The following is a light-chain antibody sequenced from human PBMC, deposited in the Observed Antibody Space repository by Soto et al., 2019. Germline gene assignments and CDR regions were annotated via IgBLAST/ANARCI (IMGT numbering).Light chain of an antibody. V-gene: IGKV1-5*03. Sequence: DIQMTQSPSTLSASVGARVPITCRASQSIINWLGWYQQKPGKAPKLLIYKASSLESGVPSRFSGSGSGTDFTLTISSLQPEDFATYYCQQANSFPLTFGGGTKVDI. CDR2: KAS. J-gene: IGKJ4*01. CDR3: QQANSFPLT. CDR1: QSIINW.